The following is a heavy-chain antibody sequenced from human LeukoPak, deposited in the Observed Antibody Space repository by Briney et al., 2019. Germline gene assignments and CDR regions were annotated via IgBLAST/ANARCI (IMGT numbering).Heavy chain of an antibody. CDR2: ISWNSGSI. Sequence: GRCLRLSCAASGFTFDDYAMHWVRHAPGKGLEWGSGISWNSGSIGYADSVKGRFTISRDNAKNSLYLQMNSLRAEDMALYYCAKDIRWELLHAFDIWGQGTMVTVSS. V-gene: IGHV3-9*03. D-gene: IGHD1-26*01. CDR1: GFTFDDYA. CDR3: AKDIRWELLHAFDI. J-gene: IGHJ3*02.